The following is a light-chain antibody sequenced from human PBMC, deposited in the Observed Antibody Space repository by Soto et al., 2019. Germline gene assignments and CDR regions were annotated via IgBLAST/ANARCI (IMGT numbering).Light chain of an antibody. J-gene: IGLJ2*01. V-gene: IGLV2-8*01. CDR3: SSFAGNNNLV. CDR2: EVS. Sequence: QSALTQPPSASGSPGQSVTISCTGTSSDVGGYNYVSWYQLHPGKAPKLMISEVSKRPSGVPDRFSGSKSGNTASLTVSGLQAEDEADYYCSSFAGNNNLVFGGGTKLTVL. CDR1: SSDVGGYNY.